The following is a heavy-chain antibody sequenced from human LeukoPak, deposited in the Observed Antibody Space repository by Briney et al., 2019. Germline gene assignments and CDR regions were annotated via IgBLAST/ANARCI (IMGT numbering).Heavy chain of an antibody. D-gene: IGHD6-19*01. CDR3: ARDLGSGWIIVDY. Sequence: ASVKVSCKASGYTFSVHYIHWVRQAPGQGLEWMGWINPNSGGTNSAQKFQGRVTLTRDTSISTAYLELSSLRSDDTAVYYCARDLGSGWIIVDYWGQGTLVTVSS. CDR2: INPNSGGT. CDR1: GYTFSVHY. J-gene: IGHJ4*02. V-gene: IGHV1-2*02.